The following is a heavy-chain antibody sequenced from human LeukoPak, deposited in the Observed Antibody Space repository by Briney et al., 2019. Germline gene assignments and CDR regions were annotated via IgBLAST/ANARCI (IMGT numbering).Heavy chain of an antibody. D-gene: IGHD4-17*01. CDR2: IYHSGST. Sequence: PSETLSLTCTVSGYSISSGYYWGWIRQPPGKGLEWIGSIYHSGSTYYNPSLKSRVTISVDTSKNQFSLKLSSVTAADTAVYYCARAWEGWYGDYVGYFDLWGRGTLVTVSS. J-gene: IGHJ2*01. CDR3: ARAWEGWYGDYVGYFDL. V-gene: IGHV4-38-2*02. CDR1: GYSISSGYY.